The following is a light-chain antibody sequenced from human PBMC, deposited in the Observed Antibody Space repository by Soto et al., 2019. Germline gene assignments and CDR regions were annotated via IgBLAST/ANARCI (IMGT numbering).Light chain of an antibody. V-gene: IGKV3-11*01. Sequence: ESVLTQSPATLSLSPGERATLSCRASQSVSSYLAWYQQKCGQAPRLLIYDASNRATGIPARFSGSGSGTDFTLTISSLEPEDFAVYYCQQRSNWPITFGQGTRLEIK. CDR2: DAS. CDR1: QSVSSY. J-gene: IGKJ5*01. CDR3: QQRSNWPIT.